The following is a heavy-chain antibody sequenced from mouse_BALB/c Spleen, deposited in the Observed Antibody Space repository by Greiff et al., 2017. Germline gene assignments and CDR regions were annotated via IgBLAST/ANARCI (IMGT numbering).Heavy chain of an antibody. V-gene: IGHV1-87*01. J-gene: IGHJ2*01. D-gene: IGHD4-1*02. CDR1: GYTFTSYW. CDR3: ARQGQLGSYFDY. Sequence: VKLQQSGAELARPGASVKLSCKASGYTFTSYWMQWVKQRPGQGLEWIGAIYPGDGDTRYTQKFKGKATLTADKSSSPAYMQLSSLSSEDSAVYYCARQGQLGSYFDYWGQGTTLTVSS. CDR2: IYPGDGDT.